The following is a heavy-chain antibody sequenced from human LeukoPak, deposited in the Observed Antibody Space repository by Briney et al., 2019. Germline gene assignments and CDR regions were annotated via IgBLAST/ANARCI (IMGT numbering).Heavy chain of an antibody. J-gene: IGHJ3*02. D-gene: IGHD3-10*01. Sequence: SETLSLTCTVSGGSINSYYWSWIRQPPGKGLEWIGYIYYSGSTNYNPSLKSRVTISVDTSKNQFSLKLSSVTAADTAVYYCARERAGGAFDIWGQGTMVTVSS. CDR1: GGSINSYY. CDR3: ARERAGGAFDI. CDR2: IYYSGST. V-gene: IGHV4-59*01.